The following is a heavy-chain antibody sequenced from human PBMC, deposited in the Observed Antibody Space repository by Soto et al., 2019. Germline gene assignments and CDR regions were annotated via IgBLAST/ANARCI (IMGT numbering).Heavy chain of an antibody. Sequence: SETLSLTCTVSGGSISSYYWSWIRQPPGKGLEWIGYIYYSGSTNYNPSLKSRVTISVDTSKNQFSLKLSSVTAADTAVYYCARDSADYYDSSGYYPPDYYYGMDVWGQGTTVTVYS. J-gene: IGHJ6*02. V-gene: IGHV4-59*01. CDR3: ARDSADYYDSSGYYPPDYYYGMDV. D-gene: IGHD3-22*01. CDR1: GGSISSYY. CDR2: IYYSGST.